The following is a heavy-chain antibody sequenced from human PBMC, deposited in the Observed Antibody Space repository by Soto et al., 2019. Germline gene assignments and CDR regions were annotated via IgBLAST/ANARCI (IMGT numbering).Heavy chain of an antibody. CDR2: IYDGGTT. CDR1: GGSICSAAYC. Sequence: SETLSLTCTVSGGSICSAAYCWSWIRQKPDKGLEWIGHIYDGGTTYSRSSLKGRVTISVDSSKNQFSLKLDSVTAADTAVYYCARLGGYYQAFDSWGQGTLVTAPQ. V-gene: IGHV4-30-4*01. J-gene: IGHJ4*02. CDR3: ARLGGYYQAFDS. D-gene: IGHD3-22*01.